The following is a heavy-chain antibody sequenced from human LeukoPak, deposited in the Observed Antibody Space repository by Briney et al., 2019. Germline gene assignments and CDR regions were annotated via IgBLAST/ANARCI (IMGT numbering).Heavy chain of an antibody. CDR3: ARSPRSLEYDY. D-gene: IGHD3-3*01. Sequence: GGSLRLSCAASGFTFSDYYMSWIRQAPGKGPEWVTYISSSSSYTNYADSVKGRFTISRDNAKNSLYLQMNSLRAEDTAVYYCARSPRSLEYDYWGQGTLVTVSS. CDR2: ISSSSSYT. V-gene: IGHV3-11*06. J-gene: IGHJ4*02. CDR1: GFTFSDYY.